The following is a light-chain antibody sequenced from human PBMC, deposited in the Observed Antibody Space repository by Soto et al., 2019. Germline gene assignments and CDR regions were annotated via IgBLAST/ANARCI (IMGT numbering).Light chain of an antibody. V-gene: IGLV2-23*02. Sequence: QSALTQPASVSGSPGQSITISCAGGGSDIGANNLVSWYQQHPGTVPRLLIFEVTKRPTGISSRFSGSKSGNTASLTISGLRAEDEADYHCCPYAGSRTFTFGGGTQLTVL. J-gene: IGLJ2*01. CDR3: CPYAGSRTFT. CDR1: GSDIGANNL. CDR2: EVT.